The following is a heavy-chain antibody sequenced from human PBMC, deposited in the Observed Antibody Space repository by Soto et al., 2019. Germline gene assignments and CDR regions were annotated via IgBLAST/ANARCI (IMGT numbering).Heavy chain of an antibody. D-gene: IGHD3-16*01. Sequence: QVQMVQSGPEVKKPGASVKISCKASEQTITGHYIQWVRQAPGQGLEWMGWINPKGAGKKYAQHFQGRLTVTRDTSINTCYMELRALTSDDTGVYYCASVTLSYTNNAYLEHWGQGTLVTGSS. CDR2: INPKGAGK. CDR1: EQTITGHY. V-gene: IGHV1-2*02. CDR3: ASVTLSYTNNAYLEH. J-gene: IGHJ4*02.